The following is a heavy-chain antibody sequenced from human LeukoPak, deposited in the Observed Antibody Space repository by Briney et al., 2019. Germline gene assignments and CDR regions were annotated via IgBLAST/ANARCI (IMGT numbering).Heavy chain of an antibody. Sequence: SETLSLTCTVSGGSISSSSYNWGWIRQPPGKGLEWIGSIYYSGSTYYNPSLKSRVTISVDTSKNQFSLKLSSVTAADTAVYYCAVEMATITRAFDYWGQGTLVTVSS. J-gene: IGHJ4*02. D-gene: IGHD5-24*01. V-gene: IGHV4-39*01. CDR1: GGSISSSSYN. CDR3: AVEMATITRAFDY. CDR2: IYYSGST.